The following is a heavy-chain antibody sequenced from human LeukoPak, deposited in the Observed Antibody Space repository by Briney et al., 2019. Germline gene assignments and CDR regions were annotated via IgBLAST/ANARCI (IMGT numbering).Heavy chain of an antibody. CDR1: GGSISSSSYY. J-gene: IGHJ3*02. CDR2: IYYSGST. D-gene: IGHD1-26*01. Sequence: SETLSLTCTVSGGSISSSSYYWGWIRQPPGKGLEWIGSIYYSGSTYYNPSLKSRVTISVDTSKNQFSLKLSSVTAADTAVYYCATAPIVGATFPAFDIWGQGTMVTVSS. CDR3: ATAPIVGATFPAFDI. V-gene: IGHV4-39*01.